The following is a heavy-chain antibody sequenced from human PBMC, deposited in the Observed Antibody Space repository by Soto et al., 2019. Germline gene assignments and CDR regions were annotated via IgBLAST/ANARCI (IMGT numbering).Heavy chain of an antibody. Sequence: QVQLQESGPGLVKPSETLSLTCTVSGGSSSSYYWSWIRQPPGKGLEWIGYIYYSGSTNYNPSLKSRVTISVDTSKNQFALKLSSVTAADTAVYYCARGSGDYAIPIDYWGQGTLVTVSS. CDR2: IYYSGST. J-gene: IGHJ4*02. CDR1: GGSSSSYY. CDR3: ARGSGDYAIPIDY. V-gene: IGHV4-59*01. D-gene: IGHD2-2*02.